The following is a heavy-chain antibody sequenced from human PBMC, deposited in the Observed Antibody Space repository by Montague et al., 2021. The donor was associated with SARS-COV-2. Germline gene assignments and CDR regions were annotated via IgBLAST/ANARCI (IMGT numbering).Heavy chain of an antibody. Sequence: SETLSLTCTVSGGSIRSSSYDWGWIRQPPGKGLQWIGCNYYSGSTYYNPSLKSRVTISVDTSKNQFSLKLSSVTAADTAVYYCARLRGDYGGTYDTFDIWGQGTMVTVSS. CDR1: GGSIRSSSYD. D-gene: IGHD4-23*01. CDR3: ARLRGDYGGTYDTFDI. CDR2: NYYSGST. J-gene: IGHJ3*02. V-gene: IGHV4-39*01.